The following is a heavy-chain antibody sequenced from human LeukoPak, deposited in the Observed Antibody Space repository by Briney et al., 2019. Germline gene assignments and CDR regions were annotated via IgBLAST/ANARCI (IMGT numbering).Heavy chain of an antibody. CDR2: IYYSGST. J-gene: IGHJ3*02. CDR3: AGRRQQLGPSTGAFDI. V-gene: IGHV4-59*01. D-gene: IGHD6-13*01. CDR1: GGSISSYY. Sequence: SETLSLTCTVSGGSISSYYWSWIRQPPGKGLEWIGYIYYSGSTNHNPSLKSRVTISVDTSKNQFSLKLSSVTAADTAVYYCAGRRQQLGPSTGAFDIWGQGTMVTVSS.